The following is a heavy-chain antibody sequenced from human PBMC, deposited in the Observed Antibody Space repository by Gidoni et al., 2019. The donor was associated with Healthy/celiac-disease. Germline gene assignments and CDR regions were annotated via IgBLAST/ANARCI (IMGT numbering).Heavy chain of an antibody. CDR1: GGSISSSSYY. CDR3: ARHVGKTRSYYNY. J-gene: IGHJ4*02. D-gene: IGHD1-26*01. Sequence: KPSETLSLTCTVSGGSISSSSYYWGWLRQPPGMGLGWIGSIYYSGSTYYNPSLKSRVTITVDTSNNQFPLKLSSGTAADAAVYYWARHVGKTRSYYNYWGQGTLVTVSS. V-gene: IGHV4-39*01. CDR2: IYYSGST.